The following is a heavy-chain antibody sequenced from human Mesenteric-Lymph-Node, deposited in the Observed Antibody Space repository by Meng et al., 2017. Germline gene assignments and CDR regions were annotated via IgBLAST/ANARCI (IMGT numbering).Heavy chain of an antibody. CDR3: ATEGVAAAGTSFDY. CDR1: GGTFSSYA. CDR2: INGYNGNT. V-gene: IGHV1-18*01. J-gene: IGHJ4*02. D-gene: IGHD6-13*01. Sequence: ASVKVSCKASGGTFSSYAISWVRQAPGQGLEWLGWINGYNGNTNYAQRVQGRVTITIDTSTTTAYMELSSLRSEDTAVYYCATEGVAAAGTSFDYWGQGTLVTVSS.